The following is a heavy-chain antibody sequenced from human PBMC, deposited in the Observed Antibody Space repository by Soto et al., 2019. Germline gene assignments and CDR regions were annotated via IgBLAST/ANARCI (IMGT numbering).Heavy chain of an antibody. V-gene: IGHV3-30-3*01. Sequence: GGSLRLSCAASGFTFSSYAMHWVRQAPGKGLEWVAVISYDGSNKYYADSVKGRFTISRDNSKNTLYLQMNSLRAEDTAVYYCARDPPYYDSSGKLDYWGQGTLVTVSS. CDR3: ARDPPYYDSSGKLDY. D-gene: IGHD3-22*01. CDR2: ISYDGSNK. CDR1: GFTFSSYA. J-gene: IGHJ4*02.